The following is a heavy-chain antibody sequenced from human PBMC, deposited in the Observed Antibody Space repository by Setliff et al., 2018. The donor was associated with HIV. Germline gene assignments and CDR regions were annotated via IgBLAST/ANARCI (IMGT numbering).Heavy chain of an antibody. D-gene: IGHD5-12*01. Sequence: GGSLRLSCAASGFSFSNYHMHWVRQAPGRGLEWVSFIGKAGTKYYTDSVKGRFTISRDNAKNSLYLQMNSLRAEDTAVYYCARVMIGYSGYDAFDYWGQGTLVTVSS. CDR3: ARVMIGYSGYDAFDY. J-gene: IGHJ4*02. V-gene: IGHV3-48*01. CDR1: GFSFSNYH. CDR2: IGKAGTK.